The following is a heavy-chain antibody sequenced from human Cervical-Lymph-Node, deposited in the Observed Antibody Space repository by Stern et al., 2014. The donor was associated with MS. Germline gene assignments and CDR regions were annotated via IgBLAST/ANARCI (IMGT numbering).Heavy chain of an antibody. Sequence: QVTLRESGPTLVKPTETLTLTCTFSGFSLSTSGVGVGWIRQPPGQAPACLALIYWDGDERYSPSLKNRLSITKDTSKNQVVLTMTSMDPVDTATYYCARRPSSGSFDYWGQGTLVTVSS. D-gene: IGHD3-22*01. CDR2: IYWDGDE. J-gene: IGHJ4*02. V-gene: IGHV2-5*02. CDR1: GFSLSTSGVG. CDR3: ARRPSSGSFDY.